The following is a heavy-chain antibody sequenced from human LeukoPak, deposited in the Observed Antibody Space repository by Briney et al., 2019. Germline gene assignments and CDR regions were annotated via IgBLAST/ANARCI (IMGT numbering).Heavy chain of an antibody. Sequence: PGGSLRLSCAASGFTFSSYSMNWVRQAPGKGLEWVSSISSSSSYIYYADSVKGRFTISRDNSKNTLYLQMNSLRAEDTAVYYCAGSYSSSWYGEYFQHWGQGTLVTVSS. D-gene: IGHD6-13*01. CDR1: GFTFSSYS. CDR2: ISSSSSYI. V-gene: IGHV3-21*04. J-gene: IGHJ1*01. CDR3: AGSYSSSWYGEYFQH.